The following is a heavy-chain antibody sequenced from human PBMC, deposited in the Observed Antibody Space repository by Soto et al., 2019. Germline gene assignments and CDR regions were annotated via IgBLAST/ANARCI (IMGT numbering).Heavy chain of an antibody. Sequence: SVKVSCKASGFSFTTSTMQWVRQARGQRLEWIGWIVVGTGNTNYAQKFQERVTITRDMSTSIVYMELSTLRSEDTAVYYCAAPSSDYFDAFDIWGQGTMVTVSS. CDR3: AAPSSDYFDAFDI. V-gene: IGHV1-58*02. D-gene: IGHD3-22*01. CDR1: GFSFTTST. CDR2: IVVGTGNT. J-gene: IGHJ3*02.